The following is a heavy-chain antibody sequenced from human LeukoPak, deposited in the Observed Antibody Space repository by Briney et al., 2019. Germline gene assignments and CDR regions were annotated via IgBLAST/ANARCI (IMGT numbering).Heavy chain of an antibody. Sequence: GGSLRLSCAASGFTLTNYAMHWVRQPAGEGLEWVSALGTAGDTFYPGSVKGRFTISRDNAKKSLFLQMNSLRVEDTAISYCARQSTPHGNFDYWGQGTLVTVSS. CDR1: GFTLTNYA. J-gene: IGHJ4*02. D-gene: IGHD5-24*01. V-gene: IGHV3-13*01. CDR2: LGTAGDT. CDR3: ARQSTPHGNFDY.